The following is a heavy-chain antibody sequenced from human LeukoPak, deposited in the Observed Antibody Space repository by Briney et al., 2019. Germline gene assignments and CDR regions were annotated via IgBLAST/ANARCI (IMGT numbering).Heavy chain of an antibody. J-gene: IGHJ4*02. D-gene: IGHD3-22*01. V-gene: IGHV3-64*01. Sequence: PGGSLRLSCAASGFTFSTYTMHWVRQAPGKGLEYVSSIGGNGGSREYANSVKGRFTISRDNSRNTLYLQMGSLRAEDMAVYYCARDSPYYYDSSGPPDFDYWGQGTLVTVSS. CDR3: ARDSPYYYDSSGPPDFDY. CDR2: IGGNGGSR. CDR1: GFTFSTYT.